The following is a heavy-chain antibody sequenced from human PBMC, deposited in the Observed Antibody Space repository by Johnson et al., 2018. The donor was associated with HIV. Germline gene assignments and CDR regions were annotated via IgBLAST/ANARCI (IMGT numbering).Heavy chain of an antibody. Sequence: QVQLVESGGGLVKPGGSLRLSCAASGFIFSDYYLTWIRQAPGKGLEWISYISNSASAIYYADSVKGRFTISRDNSKNTLYLQMNSLRAEDTAVYYCAKSGLFVLVVYAPDVFDIWGQGTMVTVSS. J-gene: IGHJ3*02. CDR2: ISNSASAI. CDR3: AKSGLFVLVVYAPDVFDI. V-gene: IGHV3-11*04. D-gene: IGHD2-8*02. CDR1: GFIFSDYY.